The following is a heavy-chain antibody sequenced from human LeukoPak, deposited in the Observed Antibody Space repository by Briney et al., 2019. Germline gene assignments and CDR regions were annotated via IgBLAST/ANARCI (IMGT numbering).Heavy chain of an antibody. J-gene: IGHJ4*02. CDR2: ISSSSSYI. V-gene: IGHV3-21*01. D-gene: IGHD5-24*01. CDR1: GFTFSNYN. CDR3: ARGRDGSQSPIDY. Sequence: GGSLRLSCAASGFTFSNYNMNWVRQAPGKGLEWVSSISSSSSYIHYADSLRGRFTISRDNAESSLYLQMISLRAEDTAVYYCARGRDGSQSPIDYWGQGTLVTVSS.